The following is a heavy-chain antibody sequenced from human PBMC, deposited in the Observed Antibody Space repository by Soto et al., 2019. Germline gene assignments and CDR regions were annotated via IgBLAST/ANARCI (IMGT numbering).Heavy chain of an antibody. V-gene: IGHV3-48*01. CDR2: ISSSSSTI. Sequence: GGSMRLSCAASGFTFSSYSRNWVRQTPGKGLEWVSSISSSSSTIYYAGSVKGRFTISRENAKNSLYLQMNSLRAEDTAVYYCARDRYYYNSSGYYYVPGAFDIWGQGTMVTVSS. CDR1: GFTFSSYS. CDR3: ARDRYYYNSSGYYYVPGAFDI. J-gene: IGHJ3*02. D-gene: IGHD3-22*01.